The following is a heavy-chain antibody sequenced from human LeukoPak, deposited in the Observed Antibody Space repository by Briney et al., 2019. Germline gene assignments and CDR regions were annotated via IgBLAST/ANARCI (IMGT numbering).Heavy chain of an antibody. Sequence: GGSLRLPCAASGFTFSSYWMSWVRQTPGKGLEWVANIKQDGSEKDYLDSVKGRFTISRDNAKNSLYLQMNSLRAEDTALYYCAKDMVEYSSGWTYFDYWGQGTLVTVSS. D-gene: IGHD6-19*01. CDR1: GFTFSSYW. CDR2: IKQDGSEK. J-gene: IGHJ4*02. V-gene: IGHV3-7*03. CDR3: AKDMVEYSSGWTYFDY.